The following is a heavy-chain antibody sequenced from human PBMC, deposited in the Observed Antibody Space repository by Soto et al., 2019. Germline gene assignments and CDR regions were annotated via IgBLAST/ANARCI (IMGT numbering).Heavy chain of an antibody. CDR3: AKSWGDSWRPSAFDM. V-gene: IGHV3-23*01. CDR1: GFSFSEYS. J-gene: IGHJ3*02. CDR2: IIETVESR. Sequence: DVQLLESGGGLVQPGGGSLRLSCEASGFSFSEYSMSWVRQAPGKGLEWFSGIIETVESRHYEQAVRGRFAISRDNSRNTLYLQMSSLSAEDTAVYSCAKSWGDSWRPSAFDMWGLGTMVTVSS. D-gene: IGHD7-27*01.